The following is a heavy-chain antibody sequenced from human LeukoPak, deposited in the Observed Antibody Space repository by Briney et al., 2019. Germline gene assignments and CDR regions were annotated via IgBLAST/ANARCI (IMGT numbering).Heavy chain of an antibody. CDR1: GFTFSSYG. D-gene: IGHD1-26*01. J-gene: IGHJ1*01. V-gene: IGHV3-23*01. CDR2: IRGSGGST. CDR3: AKDPRVGASAAEYFQY. Sequence: PGGSLRLSCAASGFTFSSYGMAWVRQAPGKWLEWVSGIRGSGGSTYYADSVKGLFTISRDNSKNTRYLLMNSLRAEDTAVYYCAKDPRVGASAAEYFQYWGQGTLVTASS.